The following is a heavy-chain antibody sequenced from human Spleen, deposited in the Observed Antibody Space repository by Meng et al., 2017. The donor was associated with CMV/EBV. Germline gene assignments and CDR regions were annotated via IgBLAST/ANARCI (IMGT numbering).Heavy chain of an antibody. V-gene: IGHV3-33*06. CDR1: GFTFSSYG. Sequence: GESLKISCAASGFTFSSYGMHWVRQAPGKGLEWVAVIWYDGSDKYSADSVKGRFTISRDNSKNTLYLQMNSLGAEDTAVYYCAKVSVPKGHYYNAMDVWGQGTTVTVS. CDR3: AKVSVPKGHYYNAMDV. J-gene: IGHJ6*02. CDR2: IWYDGSDK.